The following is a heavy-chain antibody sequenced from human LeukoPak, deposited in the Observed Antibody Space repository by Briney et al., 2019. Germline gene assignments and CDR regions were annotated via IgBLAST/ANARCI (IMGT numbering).Heavy chain of an antibody. CDR1: GYTFTGYY. J-gene: IGHJ4*02. CDR2: IHPSSGDT. Sequence: ASVKVSCKASGYTFTGYYIHWVRQAPGQGLEWMGWIHPSSGDTNYAQRFQGRVTMTRDTSIGTAYMELSRLTSDDTAVYYCARARIYSGYDALDYWGQGTLVTVSS. D-gene: IGHD5-12*01. CDR3: ARARIYSGYDALDY. V-gene: IGHV1-2*02.